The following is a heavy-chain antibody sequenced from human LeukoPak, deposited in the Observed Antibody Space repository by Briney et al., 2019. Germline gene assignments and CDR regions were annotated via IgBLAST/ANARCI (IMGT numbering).Heavy chain of an antibody. Sequence: GGSLRLSCAASGFTFSSYWMHWVRQAPGKGLEWVSAINWNGGSTGYADSVKGRFTISRDNAKNSLYLQMNSLRAEDTAVYYCARGYYYGLDVWGKGTTVIVSS. D-gene: IGHD1-14*01. J-gene: IGHJ6*04. V-gene: IGHV3-20*04. CDR2: INWNGGST. CDR3: ARGYYYGLDV. CDR1: GFTFSSYW.